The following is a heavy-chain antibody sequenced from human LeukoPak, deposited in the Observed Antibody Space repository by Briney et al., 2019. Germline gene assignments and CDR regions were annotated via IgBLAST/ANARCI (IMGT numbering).Heavy chain of an antibody. CDR2: ISSSSSSYI. CDR3: ATIPREDIVVVPAAISEFDY. CDR1: GFTFSSYS. Sequence: GGSLRLSCAASGFTFSSYSMNWVRQAPGKGLEWVSSISSSSSSYIYYADSVKGRFTISRDNAKNSLYLQMNSLRAEDTAVYYCATIPREDIVVVPAAISEFDYWGQGTLVTVSS. V-gene: IGHV3-21*01. D-gene: IGHD2-2*02. J-gene: IGHJ4*02.